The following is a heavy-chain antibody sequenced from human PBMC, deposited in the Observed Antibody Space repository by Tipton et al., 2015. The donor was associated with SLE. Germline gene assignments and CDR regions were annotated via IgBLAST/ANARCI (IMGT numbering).Heavy chain of an antibody. Sequence: LRLSCTVSGGSISSGASSWSWIRQPPGKGLEWMGYIYHTGSTYNNPSLKSRVTISVDRSKNQFSLKLSSVTAADTAVYYCARCIVGANSYYYYMDVWGKGTTVTVSS. J-gene: IGHJ6*03. CDR2: IYHTGST. CDR1: GGSISSGASS. D-gene: IGHD1-26*01. CDR3: ARCIVGANSYYYYMDV. V-gene: IGHV4-30-2*01.